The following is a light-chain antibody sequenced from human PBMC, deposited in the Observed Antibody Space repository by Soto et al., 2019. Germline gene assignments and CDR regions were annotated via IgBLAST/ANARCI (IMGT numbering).Light chain of an antibody. Sequence: QSVLTQPPSVSEAPGQRVTISCTGSSSNIGAGYEAHWYQQVPGTAPKLLIYENNNRPSGXXXXFSGSKSGTSASLAITGXXXEXXXXXXXXXYDSSLSGYVFGTGTKLTVL. J-gene: IGLJ1*01. CDR3: XXYDSSLSGYV. CDR2: ENN. V-gene: IGLV1-40*01. CDR1: SSNIGAGYE.